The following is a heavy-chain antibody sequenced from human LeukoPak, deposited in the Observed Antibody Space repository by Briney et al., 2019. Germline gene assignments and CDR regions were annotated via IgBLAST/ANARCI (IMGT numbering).Heavy chain of an antibody. CDR2: INHSGST. V-gene: IGHV4-34*01. J-gene: IGHJ4*02. Sequence: PSETLSLTCAVYGGSFSGYYWSWIRQPPGKGLEWIGEINHSGSTNYNPSLESRVTISVDTSKNQFSLKLSSVTAADTAVYYCARGPPHIVVVTAISYWGQGTLVTVSS. CDR3: ARGPPHIVVVTAISY. CDR1: GGSFSGYY. D-gene: IGHD2-21*02.